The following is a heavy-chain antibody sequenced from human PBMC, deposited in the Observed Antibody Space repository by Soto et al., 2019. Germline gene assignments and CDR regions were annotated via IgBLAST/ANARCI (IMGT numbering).Heavy chain of an antibody. Sequence: WGWIRPPQGMGLDGTGRIYDSGSTYYNPSLQRRVTISVATSKNQLSLKLSSVTAADTAAYYCARHRRYGFFFKQNTAYDIRGR. CDR3: ARHRRYGFFFKQNTAYDI. D-gene: IGHD3-3*01. CDR2: IYDSGST. J-gene: IGHJ2*01. V-gene: IGHV4-39*01.